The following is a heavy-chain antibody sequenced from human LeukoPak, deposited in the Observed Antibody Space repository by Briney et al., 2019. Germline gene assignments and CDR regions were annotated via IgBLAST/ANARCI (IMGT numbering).Heavy chain of an antibody. CDR3: AKDSFAGTGYYYGMDV. Sequence: SLRLSCAASGFTFDDYAMHWVRQAPGKGLEWVSGISWNSGSIGYADSVKGRFTISRDNAKNSLYLQMNSLRAEDTALYYCAKDSFAGTGYYYGMDVWGQGTTVTVSS. CDR2: ISWNSGSI. J-gene: IGHJ6*02. CDR1: GFTFDDYA. V-gene: IGHV3-9*01. D-gene: IGHD6-13*01.